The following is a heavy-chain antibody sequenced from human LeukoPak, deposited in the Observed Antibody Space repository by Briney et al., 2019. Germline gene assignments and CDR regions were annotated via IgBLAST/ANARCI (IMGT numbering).Heavy chain of an antibody. J-gene: IGHJ5*02. CDR3: ARDEVVVTSTLFDP. CDR1: GCTFTNYG. Sequence: GASVKVSCKASGCTFTNYGISWVRQAPGQGPEWMGWISAYNDNTNYAQKFQGRLTMTADTSTSTAYMELRSLRSDDTAVYYCARDEVVVTSTLFDPWGQGTLVTVSS. D-gene: IGHD2-15*01. CDR2: ISAYNDNT. V-gene: IGHV1-18*01.